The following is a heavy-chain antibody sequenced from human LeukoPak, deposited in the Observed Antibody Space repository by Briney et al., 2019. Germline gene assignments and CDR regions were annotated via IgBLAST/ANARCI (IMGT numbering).Heavy chain of an antibody. J-gene: IGHJ4*02. CDR2: IYYISNT. Sequence: SETLSLTCTVSGASVGSAGYYWSWIRQPPGGGLEWIGYIYYISNTNYNPSLKSRVTMSVDPSKNQFSLKLNSVSAADTAVYYCARTQSQSGSYRYYFGYWGQGTLVTVSS. V-gene: IGHV4-61*08. CDR1: GASVGSAGYY. D-gene: IGHD1-26*01. CDR3: ARTQSQSGSYRYYFGY.